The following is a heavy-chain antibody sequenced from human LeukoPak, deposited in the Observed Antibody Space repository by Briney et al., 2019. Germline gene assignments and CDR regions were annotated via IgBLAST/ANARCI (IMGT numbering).Heavy chain of an antibody. J-gene: IGHJ6*02. CDR1: GDSLSSNSAA. CDR2: TYYRSKWYN. V-gene: IGHV6-1*01. Sequence: PPQTLSLTCAISGDSLSSNSAAWTWIRQSPSSGLEWLGRTYYRSKWYNDYAVSVKSRITINPDTSKNQFSLQLNSVTPEDTAVYYCARDSESLYYYYYYGMDVWGQGTTVTVSS. CDR3: ARDSESLYYYYYYGMDV.